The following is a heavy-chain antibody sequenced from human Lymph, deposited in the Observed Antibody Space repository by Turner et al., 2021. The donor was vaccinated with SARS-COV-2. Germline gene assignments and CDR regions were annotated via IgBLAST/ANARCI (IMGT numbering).Heavy chain of an antibody. V-gene: IGHV3-53*02. CDR3: ARDLGTYGMDV. Sequence: EVQLVETGGGFVPPGGSLSLSCAASGIIVSRNYMNWVRQAPGKGLEWVSVIYSGGTTYYADSVKGRFTISRDNSKNTLYLQMNSLRVEDTAVYYCARDLGTYGMDVWGQGTTVTVSS. CDR1: GIIVSRNY. CDR2: IYSGGTT. J-gene: IGHJ6*02. D-gene: IGHD6-13*01.